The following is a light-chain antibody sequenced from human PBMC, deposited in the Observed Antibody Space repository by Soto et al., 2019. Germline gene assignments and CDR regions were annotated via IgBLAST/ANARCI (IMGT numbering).Light chain of an antibody. CDR3: QKYSSVPV. Sequence: DIQMTQCPTSLYASVGDRVTITCRASQGIRNFVAWYQQKPGKAPKLLIYAASTLQSGVPSRFSGSGSGTDFTLTINSLQPEDVATYSCQKYSSVPVFGPGTKVEIK. J-gene: IGKJ3*01. CDR1: QGIRNF. CDR2: AAS. V-gene: IGKV1-27*01.